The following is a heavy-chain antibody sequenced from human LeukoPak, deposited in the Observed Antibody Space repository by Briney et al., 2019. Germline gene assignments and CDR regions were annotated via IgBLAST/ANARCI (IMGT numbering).Heavy chain of an antibody. V-gene: IGHV1-2*02. CDR2: INPDSGGT. J-gene: IGHJ4*02. CDR3: TRISRGRYYFDY. Sequence: GASVKVSCQASGYTFTAYCIHWVRQAPGQGLEWMGWINPDSGGTNYAQKFQGRVSMTRDTSISTAYLDLNSLISDDTAVFYCTRISRGRYYFDYWGQGTLVTVSS. CDR1: GYTFTAYC. D-gene: IGHD2-15*01.